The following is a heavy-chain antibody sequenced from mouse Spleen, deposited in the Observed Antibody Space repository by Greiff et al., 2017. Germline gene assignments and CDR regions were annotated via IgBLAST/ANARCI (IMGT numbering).Heavy chain of an antibody. CDR2: INPGSGGT. D-gene: IGHD2-4*01. CDR3: AREGYDYPFAY. Sequence: QVQLQQSGAELVRPGTSVKVSCKASGYALTNYLIEWVKQRPGQGLEWIGVINPGSGGTNYNEKFKGKATLTADKSSSTAYMQLSSLTSDDSAVYFCAREGYDYPFAYWGQGTLVTVSA. CDR1: GYALTNYL. V-gene: IGHV1-54*01. J-gene: IGHJ3*01.